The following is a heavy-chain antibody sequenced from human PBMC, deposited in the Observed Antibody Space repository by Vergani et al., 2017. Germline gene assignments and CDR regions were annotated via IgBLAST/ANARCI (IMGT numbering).Heavy chain of an antibody. V-gene: IGHV3-23*01. CDR3: AKARDPNCKGGNCYSYYYGLDL. CDR2: ISGSGGNT. Sequence: EVQLLESGGGLVQPGGSLRLSCGASGVTFSSYAMTWVRQAPGKGLEWVSAISGSGGNTFYTDSVKGRFTISRDNSKDTLYLQMNSLRVEDTAIYYCAKARDPNCKGGNCYSYYYGLDLWGQGTTVTVSS. D-gene: IGHD2-15*01. J-gene: IGHJ6*02. CDR1: GVTFSSYA.